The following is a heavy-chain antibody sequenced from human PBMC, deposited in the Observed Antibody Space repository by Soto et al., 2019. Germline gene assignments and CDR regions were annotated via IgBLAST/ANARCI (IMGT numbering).Heavy chain of an antibody. D-gene: IGHD3-10*01. Sequence: SVKVSCKASGGTFSSYAISWVRQAPGQGLEWMGGIIPIFGTANYAQKFQGRVTITADESTSTAYMELSSLRSEDTAVYYCARDPNYYGSGSYYNFYYYYGMDVWGQGATVTAP. J-gene: IGHJ6*02. CDR1: GGTFSSYA. V-gene: IGHV1-69*13. CDR3: ARDPNYYGSGSYYNFYYYYGMDV. CDR2: IIPIFGTA.